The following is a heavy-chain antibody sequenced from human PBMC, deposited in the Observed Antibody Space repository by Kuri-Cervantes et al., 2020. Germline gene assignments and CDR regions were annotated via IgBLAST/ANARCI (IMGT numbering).Heavy chain of an antibody. CDR1: GFTGSSNY. Sequence: GESLKISCAASGFTGSSNYMSWVRQAPGKGLEWVSVIYSGGSTYYSDSVKGRFTISSDNSKNTLYLQMNSLRAEDTAVYYCAGIRELIPGAFDIWGQGTMVTVSS. CDR3: AGIRELIPGAFDI. CDR2: IYSGGST. J-gene: IGHJ3*02. V-gene: IGHV3-53*01. D-gene: IGHD3-10*01.